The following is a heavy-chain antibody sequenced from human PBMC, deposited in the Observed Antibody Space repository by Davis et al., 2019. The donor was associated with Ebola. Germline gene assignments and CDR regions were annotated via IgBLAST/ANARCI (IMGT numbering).Heavy chain of an antibody. D-gene: IGHD3-10*01. Sequence: ASVKVSCKASGYTFTSYDINWVRQATGQGLEWMGWMNPNSGNTGYAQKFQGRVTITRNTSISTAYMELSRLRSDDTAVYYCARHLWFGELSLNYWGQGTLVTVSS. V-gene: IGHV1-8*03. CDR3: ARHLWFGELSLNY. CDR2: MNPNSGNT. CDR1: GYTFTSYD. J-gene: IGHJ4*02.